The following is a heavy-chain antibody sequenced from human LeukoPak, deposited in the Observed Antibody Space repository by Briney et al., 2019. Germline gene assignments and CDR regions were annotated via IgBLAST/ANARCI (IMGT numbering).Heavy chain of an antibody. D-gene: IGHD3-22*01. CDR1: GFTFRKHW. CDR3: ARDENGYDYEDGMDV. V-gene: IGHV3-7*01. CDR2: IKHDGSKE. Sequence: GGSLRLSCVASGFTFRKHWMSWVRRAPGKGLEWVANIKHDGSKEYYVDSVKGRFTISRDNARNSVYLQMNSLRAEDTAVYFCARDENGYDYEDGMDVWGQGATVTVSS. J-gene: IGHJ6*02.